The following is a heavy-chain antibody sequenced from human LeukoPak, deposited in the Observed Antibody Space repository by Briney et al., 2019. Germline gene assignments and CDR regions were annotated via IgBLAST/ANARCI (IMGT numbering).Heavy chain of an antibody. CDR2: IVVGSGNT. J-gene: IGHJ4*02. D-gene: IGHD1-26*01. Sequence: ASVKVSCKASGFTFTSSAVQWVRQARGQRLEWIGWIVVGSGNTNYAQKFQERVTITRDMSTSTAYMELSSLRSEDTAVYYCAADLGGSYRYYLDYWGQGTLVTVSS. CDR1: GFTFTSSA. CDR3: AADLGGSYRYYLDY. V-gene: IGHV1-58*01.